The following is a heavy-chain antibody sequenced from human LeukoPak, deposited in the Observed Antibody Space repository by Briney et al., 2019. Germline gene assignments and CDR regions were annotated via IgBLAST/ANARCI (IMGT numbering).Heavy chain of an antibody. Sequence: ASVKVSFKASGGTFSSYAISWVRQAPGQGLEWMGWISAYNGNTNYAQNLQGRVTMTTDTSASTAYMELRSLRSDDTAVYYCARRIAGTTGFDYWGQGTLVTVSS. CDR3: ARRIAGTTGFDY. CDR2: ISAYNGNT. D-gene: IGHD1-26*01. J-gene: IGHJ4*02. CDR1: GGTFSSYA. V-gene: IGHV1-18*01.